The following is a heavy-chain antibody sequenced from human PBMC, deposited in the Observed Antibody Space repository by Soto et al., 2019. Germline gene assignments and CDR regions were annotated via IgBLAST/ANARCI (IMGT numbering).Heavy chain of an antibody. V-gene: IGHV3-23*01. D-gene: IGHD3-3*01. CDR2: ISGSGDAT. Sequence: PGGSLRLSCAASGFTFSDFGMSWVRQAPGKGLEWVSVISGSGDATYYAASVKGRFTLSRDNSKNTLYLQMNSLTVADTAVYYCAKKVTIYAVDPADYWGQGTQVTVS. CDR1: GFTFSDFG. J-gene: IGHJ4*02. CDR3: AKKVTIYAVDPADY.